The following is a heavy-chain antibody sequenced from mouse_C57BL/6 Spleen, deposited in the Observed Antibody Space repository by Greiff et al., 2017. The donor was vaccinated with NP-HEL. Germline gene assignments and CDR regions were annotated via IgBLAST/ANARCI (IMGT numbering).Heavy chain of an antibody. CDR2: IDPSDSYT. D-gene: IGHD1-1*01. J-gene: IGHJ4*01. Sequence: QVQLQQPGAELVRPGTSVKLSCKASGYPFTSSWMHWVKPRPGQGLEWIGVIDPSDSYTNYNQKFKGKATLTVDTSSSTAYMQLSSLTSEDSAVYYCARDYGSSHYYAMDYWGQGTSVTVSS. CDR1: GYPFTSSW. V-gene: IGHV1-59*01. CDR3: ARDYGSSHYYAMDY.